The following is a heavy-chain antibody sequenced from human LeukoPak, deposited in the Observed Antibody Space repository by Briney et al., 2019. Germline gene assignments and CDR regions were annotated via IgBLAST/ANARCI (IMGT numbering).Heavy chain of an antibody. CDR1: GYTFTNYG. V-gene: IGHV1-18*01. CDR3: ARDSSGFPRDASVD. Sequence: ASVKVSCKASGYTFTNYGINWVRQAPGQGLEWMGWISAYNGHTNYAQNLQGRVTMTTDTSTSTAYMELRSLRSDDTAVYFCARDSSGFPRDASVDWGQGTLVTVSS. D-gene: IGHD3-22*01. CDR2: ISAYNGHT. J-gene: IGHJ4*02.